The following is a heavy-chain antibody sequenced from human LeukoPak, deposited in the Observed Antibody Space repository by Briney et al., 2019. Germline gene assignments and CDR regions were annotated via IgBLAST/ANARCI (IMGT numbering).Heavy chain of an antibody. D-gene: IGHD6-19*01. Sequence: SETLSLTCTVSGGSISSSSYYWGWIRRPPGKGLEWIGSIYYSGSTYYNPSLKSRVTISVDTSKNQFSLKLSSVTAADTAVYYCARWYSSGFLFDYWGQGTLVTVSS. CDR1: GGSISSSSYY. V-gene: IGHV4-39*01. CDR2: IYYSGST. CDR3: ARWYSSGFLFDY. J-gene: IGHJ4*02.